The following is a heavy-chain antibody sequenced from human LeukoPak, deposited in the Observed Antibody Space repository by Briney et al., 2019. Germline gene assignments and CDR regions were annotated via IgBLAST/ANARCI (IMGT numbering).Heavy chain of an antibody. CDR3: ASIAVAGTLFDY. V-gene: IGHV4-39*01. CDR1: GGSINSSSYY. CDR2: IYYSGST. D-gene: IGHD6-19*01. Sequence: TSETLSLTCTVSGGSINSSSYYSGWIRQPPGKGLEWIGSIYYSGSTYYNPSLKSRVTISVDTSKNQFSLKLSSVTAADTAVYYCASIAVAGTLFDYWGQGTLVTVSS. J-gene: IGHJ4*02.